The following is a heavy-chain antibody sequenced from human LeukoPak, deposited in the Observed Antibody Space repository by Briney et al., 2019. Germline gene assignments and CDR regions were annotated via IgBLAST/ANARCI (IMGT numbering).Heavy chain of an antibody. D-gene: IGHD6-19*01. V-gene: IGHV3-30*02. CDR3: ARDDSDAVAFDY. J-gene: IGHJ4*02. CDR2: IRYDGSNK. Sequence: GGSLRLSCAASGFTFSSYGMHWVRQAPGKGLEWVAFIRYDGSNKYYADSVKGRFTISRDNSKNTLYLQMNSLRAEDTAVYYCARDDSDAVAFDYWGQGTLVTVSS. CDR1: GFTFSSYG.